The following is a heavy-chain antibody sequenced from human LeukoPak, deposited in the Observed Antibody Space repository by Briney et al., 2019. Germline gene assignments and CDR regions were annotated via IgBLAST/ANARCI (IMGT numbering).Heavy chain of an antibody. D-gene: IGHD4-17*01. V-gene: IGHV3-7*01. CDR1: GFTFAYYW. CDR3: ARDKDYGDYYFDY. Sequence: GGSLRLSCAASGFTFAYYWMAWVRQAPGRGLEWVASIKEDGTRKYYVDSVKGRFTISKDDAKNALFLQMNSLRAEDTAGYYCARDKDYGDYYFDYWGQGTLVTVSP. J-gene: IGHJ4*02. CDR2: IKEDGTRK.